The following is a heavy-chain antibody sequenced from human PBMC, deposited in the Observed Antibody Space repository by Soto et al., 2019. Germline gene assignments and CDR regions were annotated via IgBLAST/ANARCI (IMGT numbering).Heavy chain of an antibody. Sequence: QVQLVQSGAEVKRPGSSVKVSCQTSGGTFRTYTINWVRQAPGQGLEWMGRIIPILDVANYAQKFQGRVTITADNSTSRAHMELRSLRSEDTAVYYCAGSIQEDIGVAGPKAIWFDPWGQGTLVTVSS. CDR3: AGSIQEDIGVAGPKAIWFDP. CDR2: IIPILDVA. J-gene: IGHJ5*02. D-gene: IGHD6-19*01. CDR1: GGTFRTYT. V-gene: IGHV1-69*02.